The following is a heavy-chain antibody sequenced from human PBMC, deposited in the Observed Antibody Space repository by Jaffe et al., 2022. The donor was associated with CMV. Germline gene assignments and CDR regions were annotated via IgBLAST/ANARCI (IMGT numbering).Heavy chain of an antibody. CDR1: GFTFSSYA. CDR3: AKGRVLEYSSGWFDYYYYGMDV. J-gene: IGHJ6*02. CDR2: ISGSGGST. Sequence: EVQLLESGGGLVQPGGSLRLSCAASGFTFSSYAMSWVRQAPGKGLEWVSAISGSGGSTYYADSVKGRFTISRDNSKNTLYLQMNSLRAEDTAVYYCAKGRVLEYSSGWFDYYYYGMDVWGQGTTVTVSS. V-gene: IGHV3-23*01. D-gene: IGHD6-19*01.